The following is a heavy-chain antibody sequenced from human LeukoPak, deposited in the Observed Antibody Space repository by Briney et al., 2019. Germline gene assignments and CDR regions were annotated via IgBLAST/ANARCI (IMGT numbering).Heavy chain of an antibody. CDR1: GYTFTSYG. CDR3: ARGRLYRYGEANNWFDP. J-gene: IGHJ5*02. V-gene: IGHV1-18*01. Sequence: ASVKVSCKASGYTFTSYGISWVRQAPGQGLEWMGWISAYNGNTNYAQKLQGRVTMTTDTSTSTAYMELRSLRSDDTAVYYCARGRLYRYGEANNWFDPWGQGTLVTVSS. CDR2: ISAYNGNT. D-gene: IGHD3-3*01.